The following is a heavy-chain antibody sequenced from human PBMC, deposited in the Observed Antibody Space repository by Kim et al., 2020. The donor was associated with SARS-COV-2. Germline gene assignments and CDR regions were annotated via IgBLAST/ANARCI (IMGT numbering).Heavy chain of an antibody. CDR1: GFTFSSYD. CDR2: IGTAGDP. CDR3: ARADCSGGSCYTFRY. V-gene: IGHV3-13*05. Sequence: GGSLRLSCAASGFTFSSYDMHWVRQATGKGLEWVSAIGTAGDPYYPGSVKGRFTISRENAKNSLYLQMNSLRAGDTAVYYCARADCSGGSCYTFRYWGQGTLVTVSS. D-gene: IGHD2-15*01. J-gene: IGHJ4*02.